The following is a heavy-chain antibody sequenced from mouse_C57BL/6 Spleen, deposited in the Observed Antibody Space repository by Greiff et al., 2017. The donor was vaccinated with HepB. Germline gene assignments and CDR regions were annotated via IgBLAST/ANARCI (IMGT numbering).Heavy chain of an antibody. V-gene: IGHV1-63*01. J-gene: IGHJ2*01. Sequence: VQLQESGAELVRPGTSVKMSCKASGYTFTNYWIGWAKQRPGHGLAWIGDIYPGGGYTNYNEKFKGKATLTADKSSSTAYMQFSSLTSEDSAIYYCARGAYYGSSYYFDGWGQGTTLTVSS. CDR1: GYTFTNYW. D-gene: IGHD1-1*01. CDR2: IYPGGGYT. CDR3: ARGAYYGSSYYFDG.